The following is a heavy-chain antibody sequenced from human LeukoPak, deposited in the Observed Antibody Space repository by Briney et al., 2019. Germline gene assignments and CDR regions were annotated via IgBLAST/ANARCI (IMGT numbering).Heavy chain of an antibody. D-gene: IGHD3-9*01. Sequence: SQTLSLTCTVSGGSISSGSYYWSWIRQPAGEGLEWIGRIYTSGSTNYNPSLKSRVTISVDTSKNQFSLKLTSITSADTAVYYCATIYYDVLTTYYDYFNYWGQGTLVTVSS. CDR2: IYTSGST. V-gene: IGHV4-61*02. CDR3: ATIYYDVLTTYYDYFNY. CDR1: GGSISSGSYY. J-gene: IGHJ4*02.